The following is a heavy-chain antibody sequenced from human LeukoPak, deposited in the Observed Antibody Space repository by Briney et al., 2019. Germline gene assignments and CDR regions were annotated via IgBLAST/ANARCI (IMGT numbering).Heavy chain of an antibody. CDR3: AKAGIVATMNADWFDP. CDR1: GYTFTSYE. J-gene: IGHJ5*02. CDR2: MNPKSGNT. D-gene: IGHD5-12*01. V-gene: IGHV1-8*01. Sequence: ASVKVSCKASGYTFTSYEINWVRPATGQGLEWMGWMNPKSGNTAYAQKFQGRVTMTRDTSISTAYMELSSLRSEDTAVYYCAKAGIVATMNADWFDPWGQGTLVIVSS.